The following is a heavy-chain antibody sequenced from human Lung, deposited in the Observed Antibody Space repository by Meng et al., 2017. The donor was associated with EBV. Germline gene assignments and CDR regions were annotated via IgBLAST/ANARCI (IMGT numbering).Heavy chain of an antibody. J-gene: IGHJ5*02. CDR1: GGSIRRINW. V-gene: IGHV4-4*02. CDR2: IYHGGST. CDR3: ARVAAAGNEWFDP. Sequence: QVQLQESGPGLVKPSETLSLTCSVSGGSIRRINWWTWVRQPPGKGLEWIGEIYHGGSTNSNPSLKSRVTISVDKSKNQFSLKLSSVTAADTAVYYCARVAAAGNEWFDPWGQGTLVTVSS. D-gene: IGHD6-13*01.